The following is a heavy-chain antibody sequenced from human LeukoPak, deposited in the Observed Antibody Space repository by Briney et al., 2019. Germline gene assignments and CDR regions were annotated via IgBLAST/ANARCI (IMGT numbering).Heavy chain of an antibody. V-gene: IGHV4-59*12. Sequence: SETLSLTCTVSGGSISSYYWSWIRQPPGKGLEWIGYIYYSGSTNYNPSLKSRVTISVDTSKNQFSLKLSSVTAADTAVYYCARSMVRGVIIPSFDYWGQGTLVTVSS. J-gene: IGHJ4*02. D-gene: IGHD3-10*01. CDR2: IYYSGST. CDR3: ARSMVRGVIIPSFDY. CDR1: GGSISSYY.